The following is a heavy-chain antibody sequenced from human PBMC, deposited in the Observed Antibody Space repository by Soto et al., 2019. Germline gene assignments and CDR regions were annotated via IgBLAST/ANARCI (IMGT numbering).Heavy chain of an antibody. V-gene: IGHV1-69*01. CDR2: IIPIFGTA. CDR3: ARYDSSGSRSYYFDY. J-gene: IGHJ4*02. D-gene: IGHD3-22*01. CDR1: GGTFSSYA. Sequence: QVQLVQSGAEVKKPGFSVKVSCKASGGTFSSYAISWVRQAPGQGLEWMGGIIPIFGTANYAQKFQGRVTITADESTSTAYMELSSLRSEDTAVYYCARYDSSGSRSYYFDYWGQGTLVTVSS.